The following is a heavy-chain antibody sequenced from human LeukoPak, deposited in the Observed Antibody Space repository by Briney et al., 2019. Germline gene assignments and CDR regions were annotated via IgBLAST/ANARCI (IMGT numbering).Heavy chain of an antibody. J-gene: IGHJ4*02. CDR3: ARQYGRPYDY. D-gene: IGHD4-17*01. Sequence: GEALKISCKGSGYTFSSSWIGWVRQMPGKGLEWMGIIYPGDSDTRDSPSFQGQVTISADKSINTAYLQWSSLKATDTGMYFCARQYGRPYDYWGQGTLVTVSS. CDR2: IYPGDSDT. CDR1: GYTFSSSW. V-gene: IGHV5-51*01.